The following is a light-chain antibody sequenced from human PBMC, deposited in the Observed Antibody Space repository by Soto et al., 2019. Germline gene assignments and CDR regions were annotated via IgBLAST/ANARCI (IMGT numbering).Light chain of an antibody. Sequence: EIVLTQSPATLSVSPGARAPPXWRASQSVSSNLAWYQQKPGQAPRLLIYDASNRATGIPARFSGSGSGTDFTLTISSLEPEDFAVYYCQQRSNWPPITFGQGTRLETK. CDR1: QSVSSN. J-gene: IGKJ5*01. CDR3: QQRSNWPPIT. V-gene: IGKV3-11*01. CDR2: DAS.